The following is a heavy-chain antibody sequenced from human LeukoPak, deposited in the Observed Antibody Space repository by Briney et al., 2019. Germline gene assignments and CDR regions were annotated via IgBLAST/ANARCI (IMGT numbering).Heavy chain of an antibody. V-gene: IGHV1-24*01. CDR3: ATVPYYYGSGSYS. CDR1: GYTLTELS. CDR2: FDPEDGET. D-gene: IGHD3-10*01. J-gene: IGHJ4*02. Sequence: ASVKVSCKVSGYTLTELSMHWVRQAPGKGLEWMGGFDPEDGETLYAQKFQGRVTMTENTSTDKAYMDLSSLRSEDTAVYYFATVPYYYGSGSYSWGQGTLVTVSS.